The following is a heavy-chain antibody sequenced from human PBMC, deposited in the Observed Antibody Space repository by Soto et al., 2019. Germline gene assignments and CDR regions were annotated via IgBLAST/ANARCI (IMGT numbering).Heavy chain of an antibody. CDR1: GGTFSSYA. Sequence: SSVKVSCKAAGGTFSSYASSWVRQATGQGLEWMGGIIPIFGTANYAQKFQGRVTITADESTSTAYMELSSLRSEDTAVYYCARSGHYYDSSGPVDYWGQGTLVTVSS. V-gene: IGHV1-69*13. D-gene: IGHD3-22*01. CDR2: IIPIFGTA. J-gene: IGHJ4*02. CDR3: ARSGHYYDSSGPVDY.